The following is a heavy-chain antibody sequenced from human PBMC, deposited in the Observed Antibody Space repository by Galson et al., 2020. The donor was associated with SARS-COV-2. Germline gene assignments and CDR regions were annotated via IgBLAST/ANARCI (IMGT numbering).Heavy chain of an antibody. CDR3: TRGSNSSPFYHFDP. CDR2: INPNSGDT. J-gene: IGHJ5*02. D-gene: IGHD3-10*01. V-gene: IGHV1-2*06. Sequence: ASVKVSCKASGYTFSGHYMHWVRLAPGQGLEWMGRINPNSGDTDVAQKFQGMVTMTTDTSLTTAYMELSRLTSDDTAVYYCTRGSNSSPFYHFDPWGQGTLVTVSS. CDR1: GYTFSGHY.